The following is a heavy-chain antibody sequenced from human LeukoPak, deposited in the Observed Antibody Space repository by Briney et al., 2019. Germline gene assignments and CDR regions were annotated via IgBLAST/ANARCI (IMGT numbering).Heavy chain of an antibody. CDR1: GFTFSSYG. V-gene: IGHV3-23*01. CDR3: AKRVPYTSSSVYFDY. CDR2: ISDDGRST. J-gene: IGHJ4*02. Sequence: GGSPRLSCAASGFTFSSYGMSWVRQAPGKGLEWVSSISDDGRSTYYADSVKGRFTISKDNSKNTMYLQMSNLRAEDTAIYYCAKRVPYTSSSVYFDYWGQGTLVTVSS. D-gene: IGHD6-6*01.